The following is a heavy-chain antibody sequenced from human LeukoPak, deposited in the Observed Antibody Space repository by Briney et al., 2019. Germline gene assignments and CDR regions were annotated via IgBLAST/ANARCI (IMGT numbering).Heavy chain of an antibody. Sequence: GGSLRLSCAASGFTFSSYAMHWVRQAPGKGLEWVAVISYDGSNKYYADSVKGRFAISRDNSKNTLYLQMNSLRAEDTAVYYCAREKGRWLQLRRGNEYFQHWGQGTLVTVSS. J-gene: IGHJ1*01. CDR1: GFTFSSYA. D-gene: IGHD5-24*01. V-gene: IGHV3-30*09. CDR2: ISYDGSNK. CDR3: AREKGRWLQLRRGNEYFQH.